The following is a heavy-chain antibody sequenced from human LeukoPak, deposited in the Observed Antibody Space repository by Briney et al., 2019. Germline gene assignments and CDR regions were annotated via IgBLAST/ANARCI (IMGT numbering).Heavy chain of an antibody. CDR3: ARTIVVVEYFDY. V-gene: IGHV4-34*01. Sequence: PSETLSLTCEAYGGTFSDYYWSWIRQPPGKGLEWIGEINYSGSNNYSPSLESRVTMSVDRSKSQFSLRLSSVTAADTAVYYCARTIVVVEYFDYWGQGTLVTVSS. D-gene: IGHD2-21*01. J-gene: IGHJ4*02. CDR1: GGTFSDYY. CDR2: INYSGSN.